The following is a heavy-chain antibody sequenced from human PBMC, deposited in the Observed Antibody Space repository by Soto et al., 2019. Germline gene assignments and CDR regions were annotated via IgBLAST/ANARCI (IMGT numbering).Heavy chain of an antibody. V-gene: IGHV4-30-4*01. J-gene: IGHJ4*02. CDR2: VYYSGST. D-gene: IGHD3-10*02. CDR1: GGSISSGDYY. Sequence: QVQLQESGPGLVKPSQTLSLTCTVSGGSISSGDYYWSWIRQPPGKGLGWIGYVYYSGSTYYNPSLKIRVTRSVDTSKNQFSLKLSSVIAADTAVYYCARVGVFGATTIDYWGQGTLVTVSS. CDR3: ARVGVFGATTIDY.